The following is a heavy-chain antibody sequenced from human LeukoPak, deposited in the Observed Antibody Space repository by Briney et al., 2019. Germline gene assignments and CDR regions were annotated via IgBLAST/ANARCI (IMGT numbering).Heavy chain of an antibody. V-gene: IGHV4-34*01. J-gene: IGHJ4*02. D-gene: IGHD6-6*01. CDR2: INHSGST. CDR3: ARHFPFSSSSTEQSVPIDY. CDR1: GGSFSGYY. Sequence: PSETLSLTCAVYGGSFSGYYWSWIRQPPGKGLEWIGEINHSGSTNYNPSLKSRVTISVDTSKNQFSLKLSSVTAADTAVYYCARHFPFSSSSTEQSVPIDYWGQGTLVTVSS.